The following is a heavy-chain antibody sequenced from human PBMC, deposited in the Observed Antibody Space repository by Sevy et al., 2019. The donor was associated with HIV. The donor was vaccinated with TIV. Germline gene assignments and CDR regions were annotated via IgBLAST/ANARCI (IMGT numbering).Heavy chain of an antibody. Sequence: GGCLRLSCVASEFTLSNYWMHWVRQGPGKGLVWVSRINSDGTSRSYADFVEGRFTISRDNAENTLYLQMNSLRVEDTAVYYCARSDSLQTPQPDSWGQGTVVTVSS. J-gene: IGHJ4*02. V-gene: IGHV3-74*01. D-gene: IGHD2-21*01. CDR1: EFTLSNYW. CDR2: INSDGTSR. CDR3: ARSDSLQTPQPDS.